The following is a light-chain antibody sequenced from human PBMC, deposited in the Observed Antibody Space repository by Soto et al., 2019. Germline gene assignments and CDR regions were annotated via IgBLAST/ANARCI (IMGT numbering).Light chain of an antibody. CDR1: QTINTY. J-gene: IGKJ4*01. V-gene: IGKV1-39*01. CDR3: QQTCSPPLT. CDR2: VAS. Sequence: DIQMTQSPSSLSASVGDTVTITCRASQTINTYLNRYQHKPGKAPKVLIFVASSLQSGVPRRFSCSGSGTDCTRTISKLQPEDFATYYCQQTCSPPLTFGGG.